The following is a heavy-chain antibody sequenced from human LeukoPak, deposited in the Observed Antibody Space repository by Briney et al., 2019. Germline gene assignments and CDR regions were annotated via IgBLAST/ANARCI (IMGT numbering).Heavy chain of an antibody. J-gene: IGHJ3*02. CDR3: VRYAYYDSSGCSGNAFDI. CDR2: IYYSGST. V-gene: IGHV4-59*08. Sequence: SETLSLTCTVSGGSISSYYWSWIRQPPGKGLEWIGYIYYSGSTNYNPSLKSRVTILVDTSKNQFSLKLSSVTAADTAVYYCVRYAYYDSSGCSGNAFDIWGQGTMVTVSS. D-gene: IGHD3-22*01. CDR1: GGSISSYY.